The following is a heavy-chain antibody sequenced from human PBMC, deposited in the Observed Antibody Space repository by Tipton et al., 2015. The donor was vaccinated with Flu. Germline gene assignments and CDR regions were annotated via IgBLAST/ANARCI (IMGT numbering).Heavy chain of an antibody. CDR1: GGSLSSFY. Sequence: TLSLTCTVSGGSLSSFYWTWIRQPPGKGLEWIGSIYYSGSTNYSPSLKSRVTMSVDTSKSQISLKLIFVTAADTAVYYCARHHRWLGYFESWGLGTLVTVSS. CDR2: IYYSGST. D-gene: IGHD3-9*01. J-gene: IGHJ4*02. CDR3: ARHHRWLGYFES. V-gene: IGHV4-59*01.